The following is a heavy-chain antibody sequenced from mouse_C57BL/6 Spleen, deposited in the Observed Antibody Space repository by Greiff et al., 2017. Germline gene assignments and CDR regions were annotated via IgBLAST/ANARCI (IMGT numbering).Heavy chain of an antibody. CDR1: GYTFTDYN. D-gene: IGHD1-1*01. J-gene: IGHJ2*01. CDR2: INPNNGGT. V-gene: IGHV1-22*01. Sequence: EVQLQQSGPELVKPGASVKMSCKASGYTFTDYNMHWVKQSHGKSLEWIGYINPNNGGTSYNQKFKGKATLTVNKSSSTAYMELRSLTSEDSAVYYCHGYYGSSFYFDYWGQGTTLTVSS. CDR3: HGYYGSSFYFDY.